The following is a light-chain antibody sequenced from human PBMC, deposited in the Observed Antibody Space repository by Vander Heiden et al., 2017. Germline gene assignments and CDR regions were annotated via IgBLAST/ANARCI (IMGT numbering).Light chain of an antibody. CDR1: QSLLHSDGYNY. CDR3: MQTLQKGT. Sequence: DIVMTQSPLSLPVTPGEPASISCRSSQSLLHSDGYNYLDWFLQRPGQSPQLLIYLWSFRASGVPDSFSGSGSGTDFTLKISRVEAEDVGVYYCMQTLQKGTFGQGTKVEIK. V-gene: IGKV2-28*01. J-gene: IGKJ1*01. CDR2: LWS.